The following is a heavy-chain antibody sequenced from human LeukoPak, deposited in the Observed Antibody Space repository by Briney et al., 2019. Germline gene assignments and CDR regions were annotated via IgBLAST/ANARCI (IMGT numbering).Heavy chain of an antibody. CDR3: AREIVIVVVPASYFDY. V-gene: IGHV4-61*02. J-gene: IGHJ4*02. Sequence: KSSETLSLTCTVSGGSVSSGSDYWSWIRQPAGKGLEWIGRIYTNGNTNSNPSLKSRVTMSVDTSKNQFSLKLSSVTAADTAVYYCAREIVIVVVPASYFDYWGQGTLVTVSS. D-gene: IGHD2-2*01. CDR1: GGSVSSGSDY. CDR2: IYTNGNT.